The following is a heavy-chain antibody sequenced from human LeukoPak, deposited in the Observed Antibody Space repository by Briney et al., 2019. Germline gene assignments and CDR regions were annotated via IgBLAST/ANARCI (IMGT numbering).Heavy chain of an antibody. V-gene: IGHV1-46*01. CDR3: AREGEMATITLTFGY. D-gene: IGHD5-24*01. J-gene: IGHJ4*02. Sequence: GASVKVSCKASGYTFTSYYMHWVRQAPGQGLVWMGIINPSGGSTSYAQKFQGRVTMTRDTSTSTVYMELSSLRSEDTAVYYCAREGEMATITLTFGYWGQGTLVTVSS. CDR1: GYTFTSYY. CDR2: INPSGGST.